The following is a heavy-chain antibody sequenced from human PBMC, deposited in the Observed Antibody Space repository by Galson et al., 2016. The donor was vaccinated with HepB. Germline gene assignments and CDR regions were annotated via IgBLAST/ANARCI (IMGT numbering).Heavy chain of an antibody. CDR3: ATIRSGY. V-gene: IGHV3-15*01. Sequence: SLRLSCAASAFNFKNTYMNWVRQAPGKGLEWVGRIKSETDGGTADYAAPGKGRFTISRDDSQNTVYLQMISLKVEDTAVYYCATIRSGYWGPGTLVTVSS. J-gene: IGHJ4*02. CDR1: AFNFKNTY. CDR2: IKSETDGGTA. D-gene: IGHD3-10*01.